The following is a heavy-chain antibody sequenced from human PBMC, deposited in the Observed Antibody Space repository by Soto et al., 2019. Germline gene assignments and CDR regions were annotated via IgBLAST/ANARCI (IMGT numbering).Heavy chain of an antibody. CDR2: IYYRGST. Sequence: TSETLSLTCTVSGGSISSSRYYWGWIRQSPGKGLEWIGTIYYRGSTYYNSSLKSRVSISVDTSKNHFSLKLDSVTAADTALYYCARQEIWSGYCPIDSWGQGTLVTVSS. CDR3: ARQEIWSGYCPIDS. D-gene: IGHD3-3*01. CDR1: GGSISSSRYY. V-gene: IGHV4-39*02. J-gene: IGHJ4*02.